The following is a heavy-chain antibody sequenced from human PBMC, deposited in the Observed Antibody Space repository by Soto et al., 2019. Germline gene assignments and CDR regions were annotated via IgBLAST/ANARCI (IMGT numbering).Heavy chain of an antibody. CDR1: GYPFDTYG. J-gene: IGHJ5*02. D-gene: IGHD3-16*01. CDR3: ARDPREFGNSYFSDP. Sequence: APVKVSCKASGYPFDTYGINWVRQAPEQRPEWMGGISAYNGQTDYAQNFQGRVTMATDTSTNTAYMELRNLRSDDTAVYYCARDPREFGNSYFSDPWGPGPLVTVSS. CDR2: ISAYNGQT. V-gene: IGHV1-18*01.